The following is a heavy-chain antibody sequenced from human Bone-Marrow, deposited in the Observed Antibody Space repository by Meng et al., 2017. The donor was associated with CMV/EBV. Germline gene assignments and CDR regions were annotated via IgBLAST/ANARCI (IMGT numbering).Heavy chain of an antibody. V-gene: IGHV3-21*03. CDR1: GFTFSSYS. D-gene: IGHD2-21*02. Sequence: GGSLRLSCAASGFTFSSYSMNWVRQAAGKGLEWVSSISSSSSYIYYAGSVKGRFTISRDNAKKTLSLQMGTLRTEDTALYYCVKGGGERVTFDAMDVSGQGTTVTVSS. CDR3: VKGGGERVTFDAMDV. CDR2: ISSSSSYI. J-gene: IGHJ6*02.